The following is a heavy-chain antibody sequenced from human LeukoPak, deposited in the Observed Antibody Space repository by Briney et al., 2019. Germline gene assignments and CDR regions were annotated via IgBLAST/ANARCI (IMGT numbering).Heavy chain of an antibody. V-gene: IGHV3-23*01. D-gene: IGHD2-2*01. CDR1: GFTFNNYA. J-gene: IGHJ5*01. CDR3: AKEPREYCSSTSCPNWFDS. CDR2: ISASGGTT. Sequence: GGSLRLSCAASGFTFNNYAMSWVRQAPGKGLEWVSAISASGGTTYYADPVKGRFTISRDNSENTLFLQMNSLRAEDTAVYYCAKEPREYCSSTSCPNWFDSWGQGTLVTVSS.